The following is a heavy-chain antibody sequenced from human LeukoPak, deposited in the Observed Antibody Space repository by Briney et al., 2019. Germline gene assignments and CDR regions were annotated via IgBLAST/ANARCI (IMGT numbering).Heavy chain of an antibody. CDR3: ARGSGYYPDY. Sequence: PSETLSLTCAVSGYSISSGYYWGWIRQPPGKGLEWIGSIYHSGSTYYNPPLKSRVTISVDTSKNQFSLKLSSVTAADTAVYYCARGSGYYPDYWGQGTLVTVSS. V-gene: IGHV4-38-2*01. J-gene: IGHJ4*02. CDR1: GYSISSGYY. D-gene: IGHD3-3*01. CDR2: IYHSGST.